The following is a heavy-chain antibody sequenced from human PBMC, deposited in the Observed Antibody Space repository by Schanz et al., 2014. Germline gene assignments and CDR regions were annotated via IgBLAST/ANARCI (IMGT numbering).Heavy chain of an antibody. V-gene: IGHV3-11*06. J-gene: IGHJ4*02. CDR3: AGEGPLRYFKL. CDR1: GFTFSDYY. Sequence: QVQLVESGGTLVKPGGSLRLSCVVSGFTFSDYYMSWIRQAPGKGLEWVSYISTSNNYTDYADSVKGRFTISRDNAKKSVYLQMNSLRAEDTAVYYCAGEGPLRYFKLWGQGTLVTVSS. CDR2: ISTSNNYT. D-gene: IGHD3-9*01.